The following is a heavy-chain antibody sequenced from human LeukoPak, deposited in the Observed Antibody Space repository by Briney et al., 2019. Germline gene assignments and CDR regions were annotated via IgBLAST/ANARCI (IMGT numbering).Heavy chain of an antibody. Sequence: GGSLRLSCAASGFTFSDYYMSWIRQTPGKGLEWISYISSSGSTISYADSVKGRFIISRDNAKNSLYLQMNSLRAEETAVYYCARVNPTLSGYYPGWGQGTLVTVSS. V-gene: IGHV3-11*01. J-gene: IGHJ4*02. CDR3: ARVNPTLSGYYPG. CDR2: ISSSGSTI. D-gene: IGHD3-3*01. CDR1: GFTFSDYY.